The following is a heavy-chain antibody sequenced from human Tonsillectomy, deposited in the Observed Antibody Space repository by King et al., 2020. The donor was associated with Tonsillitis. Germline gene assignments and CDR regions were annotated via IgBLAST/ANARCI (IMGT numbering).Heavy chain of an antibody. J-gene: IGHJ4*02. CDR3: ARGHDFGGTAYYFDY. CDR2: INHSGST. CDR1: GGSFSGYY. V-gene: IGHV4-34*01. D-gene: IGHD4-23*01. Sequence: VQLQQWGAGLLKPSETLSLTCAVYGGSFSGYYWSWFRQPPGKGLEWIGEINHSGSTNYNPSLKSRVSISLDASKSQFSLKLSSVTAVDTAVYYFARGHDFGGTAYYFDYWGQGTLVTVSS.